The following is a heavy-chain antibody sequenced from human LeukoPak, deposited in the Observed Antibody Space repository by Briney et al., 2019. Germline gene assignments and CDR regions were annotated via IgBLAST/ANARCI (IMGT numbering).Heavy chain of an antibody. V-gene: IGHV1-18*01. D-gene: IGHD3-22*01. J-gene: IGHJ4*02. CDR2: ISVYNGNT. CDR1: GYTFRNYG. CDR3: ASRDSRIDDY. Sequence: ASVKVSCKASGYTFRNYGINWVRQAPGQGLEWMGWISVYNGNTKIAQRFQGRVTLTTDISTSTAYMELSSLRSEDTAVYYCASRDSRIDDYWGQGTLVTVSS.